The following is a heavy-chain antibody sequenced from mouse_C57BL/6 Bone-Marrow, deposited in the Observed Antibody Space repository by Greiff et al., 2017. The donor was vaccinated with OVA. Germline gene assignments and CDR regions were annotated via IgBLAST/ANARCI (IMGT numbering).Heavy chain of an antibody. CDR3: ARNRNAIYYYGSSYVNYAMDY. CDR1: GFSLTSYA. Sequence: VQLKESGPGLVAPSQSLSITCTVSGFSLTSYAISWVRQPPGKGLEWLGVIWTGGGTNYNSALKSRLSISKDNSKSQVVLKMNSLQTDDTARYYCARNRNAIYYYGSSYVNYAMDYWGQGTSVTVSS. V-gene: IGHV2-9-1*01. CDR2: IWTGGGT. D-gene: IGHD1-1*01. J-gene: IGHJ4*01.